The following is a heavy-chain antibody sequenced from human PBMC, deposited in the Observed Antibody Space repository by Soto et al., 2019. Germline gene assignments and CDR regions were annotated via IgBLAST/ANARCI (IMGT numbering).Heavy chain of an antibody. V-gene: IGHV3-23*01. CDR3: AKTLPELGDRVPPSTIYYYGMDV. Sequence: PGGSLRLSCAASGFTFSSYAMSWVRQAPGKGLEWVSAISGSGGSTYYADSVKGRFTISRDNSKNTLYLQMNSLRAEDTAVYYCAKTLPELGDRVPPSTIYYYGMDVWGQGTTVTVSS. CDR1: GFTFSSYA. CDR2: ISGSGGST. J-gene: IGHJ6*02. D-gene: IGHD7-27*01.